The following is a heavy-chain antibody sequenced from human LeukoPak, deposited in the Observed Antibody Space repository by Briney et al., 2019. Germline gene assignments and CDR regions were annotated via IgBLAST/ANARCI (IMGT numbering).Heavy chain of an antibody. CDR2: MNPNSGNT. CDR3: GVFPDFVVVPAAMGSDDAFDI. CDR1: GYTFTSYD. Sequence: ASVKVSCKASGYTFTSYDINWVRQATGQGLEWMGWMNPNSGNTGYAQKFQGRVTMTRNTSISTAYMELSRLRSDDTAVYYCGVFPDFVVVPAAMGSDDAFDIWGQGTMVTVSS. D-gene: IGHD2-2*01. J-gene: IGHJ3*02. V-gene: IGHV1-8*01.